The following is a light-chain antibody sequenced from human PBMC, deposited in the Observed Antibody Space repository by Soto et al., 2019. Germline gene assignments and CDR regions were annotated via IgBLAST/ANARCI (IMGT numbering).Light chain of an antibody. Sequence: DIVMTQSPLSLPVTPGEPASISCRSSQSLLHSNGYNYLDWYLQKPGQSPQLLIYLGSSRASGVSATXSGSGSGTDFTLKISRVEAEDVGVYFCMQALQTPLTFGGGTKVEIK. CDR2: LGS. CDR1: QSLLHSNGYNY. CDR3: MQALQTPLT. V-gene: IGKV2-28*01. J-gene: IGKJ4*01.